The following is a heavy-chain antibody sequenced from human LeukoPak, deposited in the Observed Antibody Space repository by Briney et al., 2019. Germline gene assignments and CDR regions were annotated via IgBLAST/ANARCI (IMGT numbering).Heavy chain of an antibody. CDR3: ARAGGSEPFDY. CDR1: GLTFSIYS. Sequence: SGGSLRLSCAASGLTFSIYSMNWVRQAPGKGLEWVSSISSSSSYIYYADSVKGRFTISRDNAKNSLYLQMNSLRAEDTAVYYWARAGGSEPFDYWGQGTLVTVSS. D-gene: IGHD1-14*01. V-gene: IGHV3-21*01. CDR2: ISSSSSYI. J-gene: IGHJ4*02.